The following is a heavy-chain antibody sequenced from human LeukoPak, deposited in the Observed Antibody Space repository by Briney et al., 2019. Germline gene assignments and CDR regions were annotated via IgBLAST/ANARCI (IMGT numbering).Heavy chain of an antibody. D-gene: IGHD3-3*01. CDR1: GGSISSYY. CDR3: ARAGPYDFRYYFHY. V-gene: IGHV4-59*01. J-gene: IGHJ4*02. Sequence: SETLSLTCTVSGGSISSYYWSWIRQPPGQGLEWIGYIYYSGSTNYNPSLKSRVTISVDTSKNQFSLKLSSVTAADTAVYYCARAGPYDFRYYFHYWGQGTLVTVSS. CDR2: IYYSGST.